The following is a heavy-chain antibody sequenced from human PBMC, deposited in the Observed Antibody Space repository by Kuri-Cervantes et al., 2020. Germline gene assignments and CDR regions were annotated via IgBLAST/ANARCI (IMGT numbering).Heavy chain of an antibody. Sequence: ASVKVSCKASGGTFSSYAISWVRQAPGQGLEWMGWISAYNGNTNYAQKLQGRVTMTTDTSTSTAYMELRNLRSDDTAVYYCARGTYYYDSSGYYIYYFDYWGQGTLVTVSS. CDR3: ARGTYYYDSSGYYIYYFDY. CDR1: GGTFSSYA. V-gene: IGHV1-18*01. J-gene: IGHJ4*02. CDR2: ISAYNGNT. D-gene: IGHD3-22*01.